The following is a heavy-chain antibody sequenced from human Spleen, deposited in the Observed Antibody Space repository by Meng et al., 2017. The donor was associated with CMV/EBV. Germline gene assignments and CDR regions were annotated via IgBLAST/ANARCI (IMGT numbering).Heavy chain of an antibody. V-gene: IGHV3-7*03. D-gene: IGHD2-2*01. CDR2: IKQDGSEK. CDR1: GFTFSSYW. Sequence: GGSLRLSCAASGFTFSSYWMSWVRQAPGKGLEWVANIKQDGSEKYYVDSVKGRFTISRDNAKNSLYLQMISLRSDDTAVYYCARDGGYCTSTSCYVYGMDVWGQGTTVTVSS. CDR3: ARDGGYCTSTSCYVYGMDV. J-gene: IGHJ6*02.